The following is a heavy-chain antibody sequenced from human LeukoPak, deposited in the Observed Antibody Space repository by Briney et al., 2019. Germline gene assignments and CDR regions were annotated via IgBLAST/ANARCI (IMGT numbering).Heavy chain of an antibody. V-gene: IGHV3-23*01. J-gene: IGHJ4*02. CDR1: GFTFSSYA. Sequence: GGSLRLSCAASGFTFSSYAMSWVRQAPGKGLEWVSAISGSGGSTYYADSVKGRFTISRDNSKNTLYLQMNSLRAEDTAVYYCAKDPPHYYDSSRPYYFDYWGREPWSPSPQ. CDR2: ISGSGGST. CDR3: AKDPPHYYDSSRPYYFDY. D-gene: IGHD3-22*01.